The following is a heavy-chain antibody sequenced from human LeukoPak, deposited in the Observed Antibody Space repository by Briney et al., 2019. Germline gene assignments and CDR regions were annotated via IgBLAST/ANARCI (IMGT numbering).Heavy chain of an antibody. D-gene: IGHD3-10*01. J-gene: IGHJ4*02. CDR2: IRYDGSNK. V-gene: IGHV3-30*02. CDR1: GFTFSSYG. CDR3: AKDVLLWFGGLDY. Sequence: GGSLRLSCAASGFTFSSYGMHWVRQAPGKGLEWVAFIRYDGSNKYYADSVKGRFTISRDNSKNTLYLQMNSLRVEDTAVYYCAKDVLLWFGGLDYWGQGTLVTVSS.